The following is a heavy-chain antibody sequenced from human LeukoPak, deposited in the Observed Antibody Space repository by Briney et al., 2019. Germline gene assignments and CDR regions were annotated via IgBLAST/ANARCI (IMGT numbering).Heavy chain of an antibody. V-gene: IGHV3-30*18. J-gene: IGHJ5*02. CDR3: AKCPSYSNYVCYRFDP. CDR1: GFTFSSYG. Sequence: GGSLRLSCAASGFTFSSYGMHWVRQAPGKGLEWVAVISYDGSNKYYADSVKGRFTISRDNSKNTLYLQMNSLRAEDTAVYYCAKCPSYSNYVCYRFDPWGQGTLVTVSS. CDR2: ISYDGSNK. D-gene: IGHD4-11*01.